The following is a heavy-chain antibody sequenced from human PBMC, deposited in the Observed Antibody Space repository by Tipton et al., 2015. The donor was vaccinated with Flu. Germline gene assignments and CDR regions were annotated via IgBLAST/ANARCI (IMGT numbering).Heavy chain of an antibody. V-gene: IGHV4-39*07. J-gene: IGHJ6*03. CDR2: IYYSGST. CDR3: ARVTPICSSTSCPHGFMDV. Sequence: TLSLTCTVSGGSISNSSYYWGWIRQPPGKGLEWIGSIYYSGSTYYNPSLKSRVTISVDTSKNQFSLKLSSVTAADTAVYYCARVTPICSSTSCPHGFMDVWGKGTTVTVSS. CDR1: GGSISNSSYY. D-gene: IGHD2-2*01.